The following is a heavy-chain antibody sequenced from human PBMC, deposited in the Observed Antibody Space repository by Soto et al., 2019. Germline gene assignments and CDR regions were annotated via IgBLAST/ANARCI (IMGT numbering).Heavy chain of an antibody. J-gene: IGHJ5*02. Sequence: PGGSLRLSCAASGFTFSSYSMNWVRQAPGKGLEWVSYISSSSSTIYYADSVKGRFTISRDNAKNSLYLQMNSLRAEDTAVYYCVREIRLVGVPAADLYNWFDPWGQGTLVTVSS. D-gene: IGHD2-2*01. V-gene: IGHV3-48*01. CDR1: GFTFSSYS. CDR2: ISSSSSTI. CDR3: VREIRLVGVPAADLYNWFDP.